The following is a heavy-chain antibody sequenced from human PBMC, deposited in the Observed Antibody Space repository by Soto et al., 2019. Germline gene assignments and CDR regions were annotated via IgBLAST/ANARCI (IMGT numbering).Heavy chain of an antibody. Sequence: LSLTCTVSGGSISSYYWSWIRQPAGKGLEWIGRIYTSGSTNYNPSLKSRVTMSVDTSKNQFSLKLSSVTAADTAVYYCARTAAAGPYYYYGMDVWGQGTTVTVSS. D-gene: IGHD6-13*01. V-gene: IGHV4-4*07. CDR3: ARTAAAGPYYYYGMDV. CDR1: GGSISSYY. CDR2: IYTSGST. J-gene: IGHJ6*02.